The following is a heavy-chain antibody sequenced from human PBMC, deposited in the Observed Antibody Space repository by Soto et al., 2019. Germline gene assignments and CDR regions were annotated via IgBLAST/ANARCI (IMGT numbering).Heavy chain of an antibody. J-gene: IGHJ4*02. Sequence: PGGSLRLSCAASGLTFSSYGMHWVRQAPGKGLEWVAVIWYDGSNKYYADSVKGRFTVSRDNSKNTLYLQMNSLRAEDTAVYYCARDRTPKLPTYGDYDYWGQGTPVTVSS. V-gene: IGHV3-33*01. D-gene: IGHD4-17*01. CDR2: IWYDGSNK. CDR3: ARDRTPKLPTYGDYDY. CDR1: GLTFSSYG.